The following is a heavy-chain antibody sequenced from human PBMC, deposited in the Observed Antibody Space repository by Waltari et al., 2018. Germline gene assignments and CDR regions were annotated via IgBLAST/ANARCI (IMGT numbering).Heavy chain of an antibody. V-gene: IGHV3-21*01. CDR1: GFTFSAYS. J-gene: IGHJ4*02. CDR2: ISGDTKYI. Sequence: EVQLVESGGGLVKPGGSLRLSGEASGFTFSAYSMNWFRQAPGKGLEWVSSISGDTKYIYYADSVNGRFTISSDDAKDSLYLKMNSLRVEDTAVYYCARDRRGYFDYWGQGTLVTVSS. CDR3: ARDRRGYFDY. D-gene: IGHD3-16*01.